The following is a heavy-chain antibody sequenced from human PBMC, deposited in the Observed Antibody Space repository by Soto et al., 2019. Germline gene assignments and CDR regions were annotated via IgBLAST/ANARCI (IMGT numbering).Heavy chain of an antibody. Sequence: KPGGSLRLSCTVSGFAFNNYGINWVRQAPGKGLEWVSSISKSDYTYYSDSVKGRFTISRDNAKSSVSLPMNTLRVEDTAVYYCAREDSIIIPSVSDFWGQGTLVTVSS. D-gene: IGHD3-22*01. CDR3: AREDSIIIPSVSDF. CDR1: GFAFNNYG. J-gene: IGHJ4*02. CDR2: ISKSDYT. V-gene: IGHV3-21*01.